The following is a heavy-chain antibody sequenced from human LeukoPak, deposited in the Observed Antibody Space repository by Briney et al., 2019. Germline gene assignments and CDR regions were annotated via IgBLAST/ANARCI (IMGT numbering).Heavy chain of an antibody. V-gene: IGHV3-30*18. Sequence: PGGSLRLSCAASGFTFSTYGTTWVRQAPGKGLEWVAVISYDGSNKYYADSVKGRFTISRDNSKNTLYLQMNSLRAEDTAVYYCAKAGIAAAGTYAFDIWGQGTMVTVSS. D-gene: IGHD6-13*01. CDR2: ISYDGSNK. CDR1: GFTFSTYG. CDR3: AKAGIAAAGTYAFDI. J-gene: IGHJ3*02.